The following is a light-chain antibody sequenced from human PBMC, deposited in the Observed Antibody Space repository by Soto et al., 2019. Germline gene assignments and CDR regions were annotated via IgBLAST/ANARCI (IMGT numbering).Light chain of an antibody. J-gene: IGLJ1*01. CDR2: DVN. CDR1: SSDVGGYNL. CDR3: SSYKSSSTLPYV. Sequence: QSALTQPASVSGSPGQSITISCTGTSSDVGGYNLVSWYQQDPDKAPQLMIIDVNTRPSGVSNRFSGSKSGNTASLNISGPQAGDEAEYYCSSYKSSSTLPYVFGTGTKLTVL. V-gene: IGLV2-14*01.